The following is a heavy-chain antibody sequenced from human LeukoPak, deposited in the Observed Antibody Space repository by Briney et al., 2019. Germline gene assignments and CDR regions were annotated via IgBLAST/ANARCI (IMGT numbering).Heavy chain of an antibody. V-gene: IGHV3-23*01. Sequence: PGGTLRLSCAASGFTFSSYGMSWVRQAPGKGLEWVSAISGSGGSTYYADSVKSRFTISRDNSKNTLYLQMNSLRAEDTAVYYCAKEGSGLRYFDWSYYYMDVWGKGTTVTISS. J-gene: IGHJ6*03. CDR3: AKEGSGLRYFDWSYYYMDV. CDR2: ISGSGGST. CDR1: GFTFSSYG. D-gene: IGHD3-9*01.